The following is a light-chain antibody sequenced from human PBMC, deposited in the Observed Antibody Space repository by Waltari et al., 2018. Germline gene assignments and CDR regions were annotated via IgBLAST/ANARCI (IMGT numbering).Light chain of an antibody. CDR1: QGISNY. Sequence: DNQMTQSPSYLSDSVGDTVTITCRASQGISNYLVWYQQKPGKAPKPLIYYASNLESGVPSRFSGSGSGTDFTLTISSLQPEDFATYYCQQHNSYPRTFGQGTKVEIK. J-gene: IGKJ1*01. V-gene: IGKV1-16*01. CDR3: QQHNSYPRT. CDR2: YAS.